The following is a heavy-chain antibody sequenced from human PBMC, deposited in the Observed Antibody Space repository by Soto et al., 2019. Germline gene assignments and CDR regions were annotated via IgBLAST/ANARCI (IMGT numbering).Heavy chain of an antibody. J-gene: IGHJ4*02. V-gene: IGHV4-30-4*01. CDR3: AREGSGYDHTFFDY. D-gene: IGHD5-12*01. Sequence: SETLSLTCTVSGGSISSGGYYWSWIRQPPGKGLEWIGYIYYSGSTYYNPSLKSRVTISVDTSKNQFSLKLSSVTAADTAVYYCAREGSGYDHTFFDYWGQGTRVTVS. CDR1: GGSISSGGYY. CDR2: IYYSGST.